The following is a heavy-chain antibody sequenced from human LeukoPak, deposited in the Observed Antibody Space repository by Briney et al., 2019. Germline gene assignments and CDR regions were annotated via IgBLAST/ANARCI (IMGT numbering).Heavy chain of an antibody. V-gene: IGHV1-69*02. CDR2: IIPILDIT. J-gene: IGHJ2*01. Sequence: SVKVSCKASGGTFSSYTISWVRQAPGQGLEWMGRIIPILDITNYAQKFQGRVTITADTSTSTASMELSSLISEDTAVYYCARVPDIVVVPAATSWYLDLWGRGTLVTVSS. CDR3: ARVPDIVVVPAATSWYLDL. D-gene: IGHD2-2*01. CDR1: GGTFSSYT.